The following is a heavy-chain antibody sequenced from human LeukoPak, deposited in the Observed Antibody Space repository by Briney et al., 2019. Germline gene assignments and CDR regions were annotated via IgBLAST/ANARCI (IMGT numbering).Heavy chain of an antibody. J-gene: IGHJ4*02. CDR1: GGTFSSYA. Sequence: ASVKVSCKASGGTFSSYATSWVRQAPGQGLEWMGGIIPIFGTANYAQKFQGRVTITADESTSTAYMELSSLRSEDTAVYYCARPSTVVTPYYFDYWGQGTLVTVSS. CDR2: IIPIFGTA. D-gene: IGHD4-23*01. CDR3: ARPSTVVTPYYFDY. V-gene: IGHV1-69*01.